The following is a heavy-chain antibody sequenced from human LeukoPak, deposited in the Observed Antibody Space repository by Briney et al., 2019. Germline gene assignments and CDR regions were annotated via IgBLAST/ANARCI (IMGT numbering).Heavy chain of an antibody. CDR1: GFTVSSNY. CDR3: ARGRILGYCSSTSCGGRYYYGMDV. Sequence: PGGSLRLSCAASGFTVSSNYMSWVRQAPGKGLERIGEINHSGSTNYNPSLKSRVTISVDTSKNQFSLKLSSVTAADTAVYYCARGRILGYCSSTSCGGRYYYGMDVWGQGTTVTVSS. D-gene: IGHD2-2*01. CDR2: INHSGST. V-gene: IGHV4-34*01. J-gene: IGHJ6*02.